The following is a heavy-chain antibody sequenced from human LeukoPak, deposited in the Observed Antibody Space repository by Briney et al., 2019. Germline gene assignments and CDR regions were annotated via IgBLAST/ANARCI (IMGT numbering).Heavy chain of an antibody. J-gene: IGHJ4*02. CDR2: ISSSGRTF. CDR3: ARDSRGSSRFFDY. D-gene: IGHD6-13*01. Sequence: GGSLRLSCAASGFTFSSYEMNWVRQAPGKGLEWVSYISSSGRTFYYADSVKGRFTISRDNGKNSLYLQMNSLRVEDTAVYYCARDSRGSSRFFDYWGQGALVTVSS. V-gene: IGHV3-48*03. CDR1: GFTFSSYE.